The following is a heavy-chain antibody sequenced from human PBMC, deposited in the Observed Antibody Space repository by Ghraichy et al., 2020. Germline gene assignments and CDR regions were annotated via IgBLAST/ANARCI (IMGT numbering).Heavy chain of an antibody. CDR2: INHSGST. J-gene: IGHJ4*02. D-gene: IGHD3-16*02. Sequence: SETLSLTCAVYGGSFSGYYWSWIRQPPGKGLEWIGEINHSGSTNYNPSLKSRVTISVDTSKNQFSLKLSSVTAADTAVYYCARVSRVMITFGGVIVGAYFDYWGQGTLVTVSS. CDR3: ARVSRVMITFGGVIVGAYFDY. V-gene: IGHV4-34*01. CDR1: GGSFSGYY.